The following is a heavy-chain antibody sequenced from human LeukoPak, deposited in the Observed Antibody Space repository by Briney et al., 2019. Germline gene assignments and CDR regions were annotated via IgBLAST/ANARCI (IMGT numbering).Heavy chain of an antibody. CDR2: ISSSSSYI. D-gene: IGHD1-7*01. CDR3: ARAHNWKYGSFDF. J-gene: IGHJ4*02. CDR1: GSTFSSYS. V-gene: IGHV3-21*01. Sequence: GGSLRLSCAASGSTFSSYSMNWVRQAPGKGLEWVSCISSSSSYIYYADSVKGRFTISRDNAKNSLYLQMNSLRAEDTAVYYCARAHNWKYGSFDFWGQGTLVTVSS.